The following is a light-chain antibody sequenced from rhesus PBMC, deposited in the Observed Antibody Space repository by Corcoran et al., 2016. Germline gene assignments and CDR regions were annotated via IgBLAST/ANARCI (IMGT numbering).Light chain of an antibody. CDR3: QQYSSAPLT. CDR1: QGISSW. CDR2: KAS. Sequence: DIQMTQSPSSLSASVGDRVTITCRASQGISSWLAWYQPKPGKAPKLLFYKASSWQSGVPSRFRGEGSGTDFTLTILSLQPEDFATYYCQQYSSAPLTFGGVTKVEIK. J-gene: IGKJ4*01. V-gene: IGKV1-21*01.